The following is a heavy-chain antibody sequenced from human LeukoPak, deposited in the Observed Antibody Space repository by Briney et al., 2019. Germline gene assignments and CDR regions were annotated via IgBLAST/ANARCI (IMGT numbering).Heavy chain of an antibody. V-gene: IGHV3-21*01. CDR1: GFTFSSYS. D-gene: IGHD2-2*01. CDR3: ARGRYESSTSCYAFDY. J-gene: IGHJ4*02. CDR2: ISSSSSYI. Sequence: GGSLRLSCAASGFTFSSYSMNWVRQAPGKGLEWVSSISSSSSYIYYADSVKGRFTISRDNAKNSLYLQMNSLRAEDTAVYYCARGRYESSTSCYAFDYWGQGTLVTVSS.